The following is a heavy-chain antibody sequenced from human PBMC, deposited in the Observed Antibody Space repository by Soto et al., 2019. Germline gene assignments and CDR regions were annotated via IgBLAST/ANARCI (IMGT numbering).Heavy chain of an antibody. D-gene: IGHD6-13*01. CDR3: ARRQQLVPNGEQDWYFDL. CDR2: MSYGGST. Sequence: PSETLSLTCTVSRGSISLIGYFWGWIRQPPGKGLEWIASMSYGGSTYDNPSLKSRVTISVDTSQNQFPLKLSSVTAADTAVYYCARRQQLVPNGEQDWYFDLWGRGTLVTVSS. CDR1: RGSISLIGYF. V-gene: IGHV4-39*01. J-gene: IGHJ2*01.